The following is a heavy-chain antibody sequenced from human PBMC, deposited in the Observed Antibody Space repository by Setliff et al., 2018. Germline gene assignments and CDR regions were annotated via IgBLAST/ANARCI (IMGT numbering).Heavy chain of an antibody. CDR3: ARFLTRENHYAGMDV. D-gene: IGHD3-9*01. CDR1: GFTFDDYG. CDR2: INWNGSSA. Sequence: GVLKISCVASGFTFDDYGLSWVRQAPGKGLEWVSGINWNGSSAGYADSVKGRFTISRDNTRKSLYLQATALRAEDTALYYCARFLTRENHYAGMDVWGQGTTVTVSS. V-gene: IGHV3-20*04. J-gene: IGHJ6*02.